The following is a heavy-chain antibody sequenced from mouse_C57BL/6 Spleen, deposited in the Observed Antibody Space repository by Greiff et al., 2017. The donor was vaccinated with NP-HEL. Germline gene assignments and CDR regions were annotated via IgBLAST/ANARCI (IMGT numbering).Heavy chain of an antibody. D-gene: IGHD4-1*01. V-gene: IGHV1-54*01. CDR2: INPGSGGT. CDR3: AKSKPLTVAWFAY. J-gene: IGHJ3*01. Sequence: QVQLQQSGAELVRPGTSVKVSCKASGYAFTNYLIEWVKQRPGQGLEWIGVINPGSGGTNYNEKFKGKATLTADKSSSTAYMQLSSLTSEDSAVYFCAKSKPLTVAWFAYWGQGTLVTVSA. CDR1: GYAFTNYL.